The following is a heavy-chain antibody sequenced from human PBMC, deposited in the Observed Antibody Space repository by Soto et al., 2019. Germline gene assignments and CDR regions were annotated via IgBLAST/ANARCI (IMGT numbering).Heavy chain of an antibody. CDR2: ISYDGSNK. V-gene: IGHV3-30*04. D-gene: IGHD3-22*01. Sequence: QVQLVESGGGVVQPGRSLRLSCAASGFTFSSYAMHWVRQAPGKGLEWVAVISYDGSNKYYADSVKGRFTISRDNSKNTLYLQMNSLRAEDTAVYYCAKDHGSSGYFRPSGRPFWFDPWGQGTLVTVSS. J-gene: IGHJ5*02. CDR1: GFTFSSYA. CDR3: AKDHGSSGYFRPSGRPFWFDP.